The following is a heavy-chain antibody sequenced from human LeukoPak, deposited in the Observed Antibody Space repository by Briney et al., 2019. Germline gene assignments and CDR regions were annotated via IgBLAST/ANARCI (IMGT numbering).Heavy chain of an antibody. CDR1: GDSLSSDY. Sequence: PSETLSLTCTVSGDSLSSDYWSWIRQPPGKGLEWIGYSHYSGNSNYNPSLKSRVTMSVDTSKNQFSLELISVTAADMAVYYCARHLRTPGDYYMDVWGKGTTVIVSS. V-gene: IGHV4-59*01. CDR2: SHYSGNS. CDR3: ARHLRTPGDYYMDV. J-gene: IGHJ6*03.